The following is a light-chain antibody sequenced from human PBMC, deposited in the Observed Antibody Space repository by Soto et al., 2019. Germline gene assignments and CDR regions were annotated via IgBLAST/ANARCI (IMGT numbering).Light chain of an antibody. J-gene: IGKJ1*01. CDR1: QSLLHSNGYNY. CDR2: LGS. Sequence: DIVMTQSPLSLPVTPGEPASISCRSSQSLLHSNGYNYFDWYLQKPVQSPQLLIYLGSNRASGVPDRFSGSGSGTDFTLKISRVEAEDVGVYYCMQAVQTPWTFGQGTKVDIK. V-gene: IGKV2-28*01. CDR3: MQAVQTPWT.